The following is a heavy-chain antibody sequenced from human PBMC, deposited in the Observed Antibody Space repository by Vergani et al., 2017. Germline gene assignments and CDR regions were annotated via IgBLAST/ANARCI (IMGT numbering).Heavy chain of an antibody. Sequence: EVQLVESGGGLVKPGGSLRLSCAASGFTFSSYSMNWVRQAPGTGLEWVSSISSSSSNIYYADSVKGRFTISRDNAKNSLYLQMNSLRAEDTAVYYGARDYCSSTSGHLFDYWGQGTLVTVSS. CDR3: ARDYCSSTSGHLFDY. CDR2: ISSSSSNI. V-gene: IGHV3-21*01. CDR1: GFTFSSYS. D-gene: IGHD2-2*01. J-gene: IGHJ4*02.